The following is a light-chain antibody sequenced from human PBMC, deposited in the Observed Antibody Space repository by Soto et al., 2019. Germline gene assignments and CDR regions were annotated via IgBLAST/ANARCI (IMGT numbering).Light chain of an antibody. V-gene: IGKV1D-16*01. Sequence: DIQLTHSPSSLSASVGDRVTITCRASQDIRTYLAWYQQKPGKAPKLLIFAASTLQSGVPPRFIGSGSGADFTLTISRLEPEDFAVYYCHQYGSSPWTFGQGTKVDI. CDR1: QDIRTY. CDR2: AAS. J-gene: IGKJ1*01. CDR3: HQYGSSPWT.